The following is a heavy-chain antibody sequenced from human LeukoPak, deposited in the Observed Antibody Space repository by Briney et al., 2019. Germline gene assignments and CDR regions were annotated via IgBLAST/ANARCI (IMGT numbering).Heavy chain of an antibody. Sequence: GGSLRLSCAPSGFTFSSYAMSWVREAPGKGLEWVSAISGSGGSTNYADSVKGRFTISRDNSKNTLYLQMNSLRADDTAVYYCAKGSVYYGSGTSYYFDYWGQGTLVTVSS. CDR1: GFTFSSYA. CDR3: AKGSVYYGSGTSYYFDY. J-gene: IGHJ4*02. V-gene: IGHV3-23*01. CDR2: ISGSGGST. D-gene: IGHD3-10*01.